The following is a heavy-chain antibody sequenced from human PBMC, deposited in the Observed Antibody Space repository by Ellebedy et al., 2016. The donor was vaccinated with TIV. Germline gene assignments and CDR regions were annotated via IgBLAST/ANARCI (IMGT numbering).Heavy chain of an antibody. Sequence: AASVKVSCKTSGCTFSTYAISWVRQAPGQGLEWMGGIVPIFGSPNYAQKFQGRVTMTADESSSTAYMELSSLSSEDTAVYYCARGLGSGWYADYWGQGTLVTVSS. V-gene: IGHV1-69*13. J-gene: IGHJ4*02. CDR1: GCTFSTYA. D-gene: IGHD6-19*01. CDR2: IVPIFGSP. CDR3: ARGLGSGWYADY.